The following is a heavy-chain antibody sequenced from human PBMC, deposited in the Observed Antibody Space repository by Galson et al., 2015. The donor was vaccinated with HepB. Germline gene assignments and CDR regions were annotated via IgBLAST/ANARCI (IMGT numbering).Heavy chain of an antibody. V-gene: IGHV3-30-3*01. CDR1: GFTFSSYA. J-gene: IGHJ6*03. CDR3: ARDPEYSSGSEPKVYYYYYMDV. CDR2: ISYDGSNK. Sequence: SLRLSCAASGFTFSSYAMHWVRQAPGKGLEWVAVISYDGSNKYYADSVKGRFTISRDNSKNTLYVQMNSLRVEDTAVYYCARDPEYSSGSEPKVYYYYYMDVWGKGTTVTVSS. D-gene: IGHD6-19*01.